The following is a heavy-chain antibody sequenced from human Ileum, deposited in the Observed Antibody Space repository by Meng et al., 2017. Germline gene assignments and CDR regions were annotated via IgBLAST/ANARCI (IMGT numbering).Heavy chain of an antibody. CDR1: AFTFSSYS. V-gene: IGHV3-21*01. D-gene: IGHD1-26*01. CDR3: ARGIGWELRSNYYGLDV. CDR2: ISSGRSYT. J-gene: IGHJ6*02. Sequence: GESLKISCAASAFTFSSYSMNWVRQAPGKGLEWVSSISSGRSYTHYTDAVKGRFTISRDNAKNSLYLQMNSLRVEDTAVDYCARGIGWELRSNYYGLDVWGLGTTVTVSS.